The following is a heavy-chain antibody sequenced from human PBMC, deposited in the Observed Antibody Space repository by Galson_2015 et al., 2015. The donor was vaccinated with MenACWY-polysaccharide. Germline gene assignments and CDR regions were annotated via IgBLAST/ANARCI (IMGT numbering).Heavy chain of an antibody. CDR3: ARGSGIAGADDY. D-gene: IGHD6-13*01. Sequence: VKGRFTISRDNATHSLYLQMNSLRDDDTAVYYCARGSGIAGADDYWGQGTLVTVSS. V-gene: IGHV3-48*02. J-gene: IGHJ4*02.